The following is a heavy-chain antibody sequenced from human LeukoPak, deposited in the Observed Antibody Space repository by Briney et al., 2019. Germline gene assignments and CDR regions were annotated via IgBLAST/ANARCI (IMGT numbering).Heavy chain of an antibody. D-gene: IGHD6-13*01. CDR2: TYYRSQWYK. Sequence: SQTLSLACAISGDSVSSSSVAWNWIRQSPSRGLEWLGRTYYRSQWYKDYATSVKSRITINPDTSKNQFSLQLNSVTPEDTAVYYCARESIITATGFDYWGQGTLVTVSS. CDR1: GDSVSSSSVA. V-gene: IGHV6-1*01. J-gene: IGHJ4*02. CDR3: ARESIITATGFDY.